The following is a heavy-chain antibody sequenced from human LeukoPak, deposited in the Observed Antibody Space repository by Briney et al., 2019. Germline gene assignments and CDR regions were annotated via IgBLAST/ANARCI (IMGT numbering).Heavy chain of an antibody. D-gene: IGHD3-22*01. Sequence: PSQTLSLTCTVSGGPINSGSYSWTWIRQPAGKGLEWIGRIHISGSTHYTPSLKSRVTISVDTSKNQFSLKLSSVTAADTAVYYCARADRSGYFGNVVAFDIWGKGQWSPSLQ. V-gene: IGHV4-61*02. CDR3: ARADRSGYFGNVVAFDI. CDR2: IHISGST. J-gene: IGHJ3*02. CDR1: GGPINSGSYS.